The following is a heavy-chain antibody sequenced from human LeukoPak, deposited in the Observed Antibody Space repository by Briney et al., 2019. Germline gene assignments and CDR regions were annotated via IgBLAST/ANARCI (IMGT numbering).Heavy chain of an antibody. CDR3: ASDILSLDY. CDR2: INLDGRET. CDR1: GFNFRYFW. J-gene: IGHJ4*02. Sequence: GGSLRLSCLGSGFNFRYFWMSWVRQAPGKGLEWVANINLDGRETYYADSVKGRFIISRDNAKDSLYLQMNSLRAEDTALYYCASDILSLDYWGQGARVTVSS. V-gene: IGHV3-7*01. D-gene: IGHD3-9*01.